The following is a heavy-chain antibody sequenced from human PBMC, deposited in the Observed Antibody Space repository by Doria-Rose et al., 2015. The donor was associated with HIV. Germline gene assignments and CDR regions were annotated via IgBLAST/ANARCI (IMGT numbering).Heavy chain of an antibody. D-gene: IGHD6-19*01. Sequence: QVQLQQWGAGLLKPSETLSLTCAVYGGSFSGYYWSWIRQPPGKGLEGVGEINHSGSTNYTPSLKSRVTISVDTSKNQFSLKVNSVTAADTAVYYCARAAVAAYWYFDLWGRGTLVIVSS. V-gene: IGHV4-34*01. CDR3: ARAAVAAYWYFDL. J-gene: IGHJ2*01. CDR2: INHSGST. CDR1: GGSFSGYY.